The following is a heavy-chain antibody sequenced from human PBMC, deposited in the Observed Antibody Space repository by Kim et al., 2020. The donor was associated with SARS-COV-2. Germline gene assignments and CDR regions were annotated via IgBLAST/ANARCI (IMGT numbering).Heavy chain of an antibody. V-gene: IGHV4-59*12. D-gene: IGHD2-2*01. CDR1: GGSISSYY. J-gene: IGHJ5*02. CDR2: IYYSGST. Sequence: SETLSLTCTVSGGSISSYYWSWIRQPPGKGLEWIGYIYYSGSTNYNPSLKSRVTISVDTSKKQFSLKLSSVTAADTAVYYCARDRRCSSTSCYAWKGGPPTWFDPWGQRTLVTVSS. CDR3: ARDRRCSSTSCYAWKGGPPTWFDP.